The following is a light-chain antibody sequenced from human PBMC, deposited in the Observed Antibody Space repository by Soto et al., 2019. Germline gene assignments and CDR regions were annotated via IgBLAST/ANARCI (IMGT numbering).Light chain of an antibody. CDR3: NSYLAGSKV. J-gene: IGLJ1*01. CDR2: EGT. V-gene: IGLV2-8*01. Sequence: QSALTQPPSASGSPGQSVTISCTGTSSDVCKNDYLSWFQHRPGQAPKLIIYEGTTRPSAVPDRFSGSKSGSTASLTVSGLQTEDEADYYCNSYLAGSKVFRPGTKVTVL. CDR1: SSDVCKNDY.